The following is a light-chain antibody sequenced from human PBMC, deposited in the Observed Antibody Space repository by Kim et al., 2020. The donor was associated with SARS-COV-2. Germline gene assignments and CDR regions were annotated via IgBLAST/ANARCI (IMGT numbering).Light chain of an antibody. CDR2: KVS. V-gene: IGKV2-24*01. CDR1: KTLVHSDGNTD. CDR3: MQATQFPLA. J-gene: IGKJ4*01. Sequence: PAASSLRSSKTLVHSDGNTDLSWLAQRPGQPPRLLIYKVSNRFSGVPDRFSVRGAVTDFTLKISSVEAEDVGVYYCMQATQFPLAFGVGTPVDIK.